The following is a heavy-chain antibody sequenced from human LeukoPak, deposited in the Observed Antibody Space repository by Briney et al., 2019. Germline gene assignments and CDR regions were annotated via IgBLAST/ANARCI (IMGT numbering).Heavy chain of an antibody. CDR3: AKKETTVTTLFEN. D-gene: IGHD4-17*01. Sequence: PGGSLRLSCAASGFTFSSYAMSWVRQAPGKGLEWVPDISASGGSTYYADSVKGRFTISRDNSKNTLYLQMNSLRAEDTAVYYCAKKETTVTTLFENWGQGTLVTVSS. V-gene: IGHV3-23*01. CDR2: ISASGGST. CDR1: GFTFSSYA. J-gene: IGHJ4*02.